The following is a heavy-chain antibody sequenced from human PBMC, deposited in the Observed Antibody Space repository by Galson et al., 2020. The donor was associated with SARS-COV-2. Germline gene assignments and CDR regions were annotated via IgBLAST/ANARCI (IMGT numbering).Heavy chain of an antibody. CDR1: GGTFSSYA. CDR3: AREPAAYYDILTGTSGGGAFDI. D-gene: IGHD3-9*01. J-gene: IGHJ3*02. CDR2: IIPILGIA. V-gene: IGHV1-69*04. Sequence: ASVKVSCKASGGTFSSYAISWVRQAPGQGLEWMGRIIPILGIANYAQTFQGRVTITADKSTSTAYMELSSLRSEDTAVYYCAREPAAYYDILTGTSGGGAFDIWGQGTMVTVSS.